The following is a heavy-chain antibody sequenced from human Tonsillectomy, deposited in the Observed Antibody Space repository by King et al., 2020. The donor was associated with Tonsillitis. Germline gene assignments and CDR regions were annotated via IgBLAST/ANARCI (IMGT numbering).Heavy chain of an antibody. CDR2: IYYSGST. J-gene: IGHJ6*02. V-gene: IGHV4-31*03. D-gene: IGHD7-27*01. CDR3: ASLGKGFSSAGESPWQGRDV. CDR1: GGSISSGGYY. Sequence: QLQESGPGLVKPSQTLSLTCTVSGGSISSGGYYWSWIRQHPGKGLEWIGYIYYSGSTYYNPSLKSRVTISVDTSKNQFSLKLSSVTAADTAVYYCASLGKGFSSAGESPWQGRDVWRQGTTVTVSS.